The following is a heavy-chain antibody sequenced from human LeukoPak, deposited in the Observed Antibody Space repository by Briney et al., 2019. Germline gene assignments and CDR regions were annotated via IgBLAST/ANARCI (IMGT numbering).Heavy chain of an antibody. J-gene: IGHJ4*02. Sequence: SETLSLTCAVYGGSFSGYYWSWIRQPPGKGLEWIGEINHSGSTNYNPSLKSRVTISVDTSKNQFSLKLSSVTAADTAVYYCARGRTWIQLDYWGQGTLVTVSS. D-gene: IGHD5-18*01. CDR1: GGSFSGYY. V-gene: IGHV4-34*01. CDR3: ARGRTWIQLDY. CDR2: INHSGST.